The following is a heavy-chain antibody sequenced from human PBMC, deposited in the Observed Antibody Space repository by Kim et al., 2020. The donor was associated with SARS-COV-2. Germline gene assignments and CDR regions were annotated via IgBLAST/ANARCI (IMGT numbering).Heavy chain of an antibody. CDR3: ARGPLKNPVPLGYYYYYGMGV. CDR2: IYYSGST. V-gene: IGHV4-31*03. Sequence: SETLSLTCTVSGGSISSGGYYWSWIRQHPGKGLEWIGYIYYSGSTYYNPSLKSRVTISVDTSKNQFSLKLSSVTAADTAVYYCARGPLKNPVPLGYYYYYGMGVWGQGTTVTVSS. J-gene: IGHJ6*02. CDR1: GGSISSGGYY.